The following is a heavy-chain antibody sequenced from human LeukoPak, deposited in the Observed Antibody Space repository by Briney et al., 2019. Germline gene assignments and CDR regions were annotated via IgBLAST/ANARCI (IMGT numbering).Heavy chain of an antibody. D-gene: IGHD3-22*01. CDR2: ISGSGGST. J-gene: IGHJ3*02. CDR3: AKGAPYYYDSSGPWGAFDI. V-gene: IGHV3-23*01. Sequence: GGSLRLSCAASGFTFSNYEMNWVRQAPGKGLEWVSGISGSGGSTYYADSVKGRFTISRDNSKNTLYLQMNSLRAEDTAVYYCAKGAPYYYDSSGPWGAFDIWGQGTMVTVSS. CDR1: GFTFSNYE.